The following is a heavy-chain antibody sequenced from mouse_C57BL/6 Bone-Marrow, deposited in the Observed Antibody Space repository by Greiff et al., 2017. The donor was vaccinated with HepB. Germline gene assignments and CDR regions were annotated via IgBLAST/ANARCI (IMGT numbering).Heavy chain of an antibody. CDR1: GYSFTSYY. V-gene: IGHV1-66*01. J-gene: IGHJ1*03. Sequence: QVQLQQSGPELVKPGASVKISCKASGYSFTSYYIHWVKQRPGQGLEWIGWIYPGSGNTKYNEKFKGKATLTADTSSSTAYMQLSSLTSEDSAVYYCARGLYWYFDVWGTGTTVTVSS. CDR2: IYPGSGNT. CDR3: ARGLYWYFDV.